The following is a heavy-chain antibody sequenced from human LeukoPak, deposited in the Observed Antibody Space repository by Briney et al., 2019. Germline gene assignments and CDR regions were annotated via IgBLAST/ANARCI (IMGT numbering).Heavy chain of an antibody. CDR2: ISSSGSAI. CDR3: ARARRDCSGGSCYPDYNWFDP. V-gene: IGHV3-48*03. J-gene: IGHJ5*02. D-gene: IGHD2-15*01. Sequence: GGSLRLSCAASGFSFNNYAMSCVRQAPGKGLDWFSYISSSGSAIYYADSVRGLFTISRDNAKNSLYLQMNSLRAEETDVYYCARARRDCSGGSCYPDYNWFDPWGQGTLVTVSS. CDR1: GFSFNNYA.